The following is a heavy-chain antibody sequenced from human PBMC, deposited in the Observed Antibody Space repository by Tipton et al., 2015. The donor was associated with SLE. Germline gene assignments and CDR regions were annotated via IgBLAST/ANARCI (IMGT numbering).Heavy chain of an antibody. V-gene: IGHV4-39*07. D-gene: IGHD1-1*01. J-gene: IGHJ3*02. CDR3: GRAREREYNEAFQI. Sequence: TLSLTCTISGDSISNNNYYWGWIRQPPGEGLELIGNINYSGTTYYNPSLKTRVTISVDASKTQFSLRLTSVTAADTAVYYCGRAREREYNEAFQIWGQGTMVTVSS. CDR2: INYSGTT. CDR1: GDSISNNNYY.